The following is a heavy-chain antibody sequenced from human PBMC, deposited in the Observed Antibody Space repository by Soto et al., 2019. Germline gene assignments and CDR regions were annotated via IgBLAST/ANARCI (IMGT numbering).Heavy chain of an antibody. Sequence: GGSLRLSCAASGFTFSSYAMSWVRQAPGKGLEWVSAISGSGGSTYYADSVKGRFTISRDNSKNTLYLQMNSLRAEDTAVYYCAKIPWGYCSSTSCYGPFDYWGQGTLVTVSS. J-gene: IGHJ4*02. CDR2: ISGSGGST. V-gene: IGHV3-23*01. CDR3: AKIPWGYCSSTSCYGPFDY. D-gene: IGHD2-2*01. CDR1: GFTFSSYA.